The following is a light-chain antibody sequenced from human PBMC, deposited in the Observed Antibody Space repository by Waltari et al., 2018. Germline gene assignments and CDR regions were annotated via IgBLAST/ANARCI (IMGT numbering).Light chain of an antibody. V-gene: IGLV1-40*01. Sequence: QSVLTQPPSVSGAPGQRVTISCTGRSSNIGAGYDVHWYQQLPGTAPKPLIYGNSNRPSGVPDRFSASKSGTSASLAITGLQAEDEADYYCQSYDSSPSGVVFGGGTKLTVL. CDR3: QSYDSSPSGVV. J-gene: IGLJ2*01. CDR1: SSNIGAGYD. CDR2: GNS.